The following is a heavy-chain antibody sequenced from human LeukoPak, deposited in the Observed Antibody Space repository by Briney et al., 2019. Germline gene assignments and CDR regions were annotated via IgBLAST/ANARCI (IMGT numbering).Heavy chain of an antibody. J-gene: IGHJ4*02. CDR1: GFTFSTYG. Sequence: GKSLRLSCAASGFTFSTYGMHWVRQAPGKGLEWVAIIWYDGTKKYYADSVKGRFTISRDNSKNTLYLQMNSLRAEDTAVYYCARDRSTVLGHWGQGTLVTVSS. CDR3: ARDRSTVLGH. CDR2: IWYDGTKK. V-gene: IGHV3-33*01. D-gene: IGHD2-8*02.